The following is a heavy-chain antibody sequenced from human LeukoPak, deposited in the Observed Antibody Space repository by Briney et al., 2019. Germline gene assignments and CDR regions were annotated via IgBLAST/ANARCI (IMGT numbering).Heavy chain of an antibody. V-gene: IGHV3-64D*06. CDR2: ISSNGGST. Sequence: GGSLRLSWSASGFTFSSYAMLWVRQAPGKGLEYVSAISSNGGSTYYADSVKGRFTISRDNSKNTLYLQMSSLRAEDTAVYYCVNDQLSSSWYTAFDIWGQGTMVTVSS. CDR3: VNDQLSSSWYTAFDI. J-gene: IGHJ3*02. D-gene: IGHD2-2*02. CDR1: GFTFSSYA.